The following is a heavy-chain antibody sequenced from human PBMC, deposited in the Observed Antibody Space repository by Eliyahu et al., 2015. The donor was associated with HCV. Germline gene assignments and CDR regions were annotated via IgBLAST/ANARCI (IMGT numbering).Heavy chain of an antibody. J-gene: IGHJ6*02. D-gene: IGHD3-9*01. Sequence: IGSIYYSGSTYYNPSLKSRVTISVDTSKNQFSLKLSSVTAADTAVYYCARHVNDWLARVYGMDVWGQGTTVTVSS. V-gene: IGHV4-39*01. CDR3: ARHVNDWLARVYGMDV. CDR2: IYYSGST.